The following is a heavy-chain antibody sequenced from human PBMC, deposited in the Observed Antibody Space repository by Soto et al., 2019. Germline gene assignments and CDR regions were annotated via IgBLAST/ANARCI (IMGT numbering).Heavy chain of an antibody. CDR2: IYYSGST. Sequence: PSATLSLTCTLSGASISSHSWSWIRQPPGKGLEWIGYIYYSGSTNYNPSLKSRVTISVDTSKNQFSLKLSSVTAADTAVYYCARLVWSYGTWFDPWGQGTLVTVS. CDR1: GASISSHS. D-gene: IGHD5-18*01. J-gene: IGHJ5*02. V-gene: IGHV4-59*08. CDR3: ARLVWSYGTWFDP.